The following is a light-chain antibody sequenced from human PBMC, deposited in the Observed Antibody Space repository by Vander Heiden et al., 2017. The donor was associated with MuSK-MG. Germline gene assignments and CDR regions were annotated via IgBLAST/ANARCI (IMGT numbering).Light chain of an antibody. CDR1: SSVVGSYNL. CDR2: EVS. V-gene: IGLV2-23*02. Sequence: QSALTQPASVSGSPGQSITISCTGTSSVVGSYNLVSWYQQHPGKAPKLMIYEVSKRPSGVSNRFSGSKSGTTASLTISGLQAEDEADYYCCSYAGSSTWVFGGGTKLTVL. CDR3: CSYAGSSTWV. J-gene: IGLJ3*02.